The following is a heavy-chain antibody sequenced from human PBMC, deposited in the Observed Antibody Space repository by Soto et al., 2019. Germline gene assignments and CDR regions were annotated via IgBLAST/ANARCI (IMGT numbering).Heavy chain of an antibody. CDR2: ISGSGGST. J-gene: IGHJ4*02. CDR1: GFTFSSYA. D-gene: IGHD2-15*01. Sequence: GGSLRLSCAASGFTFSSYAMSWVRQAPGKGLEWVSAISGSGGSTYYADSVKGGFTISRDNSKNTLYLQMNSLRAEDTAVYYCARSLGYCSGGSCYHTYYFDYWGQGTLVTVSS. CDR3: ARSLGYCSGGSCYHTYYFDY. V-gene: IGHV3-23*01.